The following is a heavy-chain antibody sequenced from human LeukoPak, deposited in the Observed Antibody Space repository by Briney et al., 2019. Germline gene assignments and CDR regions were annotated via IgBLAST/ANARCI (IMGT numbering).Heavy chain of an antibody. CDR3: ARDRGGYTYSHDY. CDR2: IYTSGST. CDR1: GGSISSYY. J-gene: IGHJ4*02. Sequence: SETLSLTCTVSGGSISSYYWSWIRQPAGKGLEWIGRIYTSGSTNYNPSLKSRVTMSVDKSKNQLSLKLNFVTAADTAVYYCARDRGGYTYSHDYWGQGTLVTVSS. D-gene: IGHD5-18*01. V-gene: IGHV4-4*07.